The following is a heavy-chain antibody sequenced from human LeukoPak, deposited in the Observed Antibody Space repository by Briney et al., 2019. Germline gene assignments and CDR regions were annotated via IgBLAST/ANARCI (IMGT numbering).Heavy chain of an antibody. CDR3: ARHGGSYNFDS. V-gene: IGHV4-59*08. J-gene: IGHJ4*02. Sequence: SDTLSLTCTVSGGSISGYYWSWIRQPPGKGLEWVGYVDNSGSTIHNPSLKSRVTISKDTSKNRISLKSSSVTAADTAVYYCARHGGSYNFDSWGQGTLVTVSS. CDR2: VDNSGST. CDR1: GGSISGYY. D-gene: IGHD2-15*01.